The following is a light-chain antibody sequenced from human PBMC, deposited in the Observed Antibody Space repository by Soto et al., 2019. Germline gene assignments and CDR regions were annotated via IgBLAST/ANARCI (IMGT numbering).Light chain of an antibody. Sequence: VMTQSPATLSVSPGERATLSCRASESVSSNVAWYQQRPGQAPRLLIYGASTRATETPVRFRGSGSGTEFTLTISSLQSEYVAVYYCQQYNNWPPSIIFGQGTRLEIK. V-gene: IGKV3-15*01. CDR2: GAS. J-gene: IGKJ5*01. CDR3: QQYNNWPPSII. CDR1: ESVSSN.